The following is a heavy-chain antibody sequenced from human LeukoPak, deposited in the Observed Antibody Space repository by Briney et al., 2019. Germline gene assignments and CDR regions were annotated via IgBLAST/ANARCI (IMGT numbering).Heavy chain of an antibody. CDR2: TYYRSKWYN. D-gene: IGHD2-2*01. J-gene: IGHJ5*02. CDR1: GDSVSSNSAA. CDR3: ARDPKDIVVVPAAIQYNWFDP. Sequence: SQTLSLTCAISGDSVSSNSAAWNWIRQSPSRGLEWLGRTYYRSKWYNDYAVSVKSRITINPDTSKNQFSLQLNSVTPEDTAVYYCARDPKDIVVVPAAIQYNWFDPWGQGTLVTVSS. V-gene: IGHV6-1*01.